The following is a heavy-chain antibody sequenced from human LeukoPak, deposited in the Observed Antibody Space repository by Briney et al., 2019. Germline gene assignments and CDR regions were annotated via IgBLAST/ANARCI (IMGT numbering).Heavy chain of an antibody. Sequence: SETLSLTCTVSGDSISNYYWSWIRQPAGKGLEWIGRKYARGSSNYNPPVQSRVAMSVDTSKNQFSLKLRSVTAADTAVYYCARGRYCSADICTGGDSFDIWGQGTMVSVSP. V-gene: IGHV4-4*07. J-gene: IGHJ3*02. CDR2: KYARGSS. CDR1: GDSISNYY. CDR3: ARGRYCSADICTGGDSFDI. D-gene: IGHD2-15*01.